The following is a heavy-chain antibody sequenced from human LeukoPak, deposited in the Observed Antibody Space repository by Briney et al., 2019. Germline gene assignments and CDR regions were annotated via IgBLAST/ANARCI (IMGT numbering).Heavy chain of an antibody. D-gene: IGHD6-13*01. Sequence: ASVKVSCKASGYTFTNYGISWVRQAPGQGLEWMGWISAYNGNTNYAQKLQGRVTMTTDTSTSTAYMELRSLRSDDTAVYYCARDEGIAAAGTGWFDPWGQGTLVTVSS. CDR1: GYTFTNYG. CDR3: ARDEGIAAAGTGWFDP. J-gene: IGHJ5*02. V-gene: IGHV1-18*01. CDR2: ISAYNGNT.